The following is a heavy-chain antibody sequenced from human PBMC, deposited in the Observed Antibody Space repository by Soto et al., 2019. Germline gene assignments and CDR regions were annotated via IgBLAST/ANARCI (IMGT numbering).Heavy chain of an antibody. V-gene: IGHV4-39*01. J-gene: IGHJ5*02. CDR3: AGRSSLASVQLFFREISNYNCLVP. Sequence: QLQLQESGPGLVRPSETLSLTCTVSNGSISSPIYYWGWIRQPPGKGLEWIGSIHQTGSTYYNPSLQGRVTISVDSSKNQFSLKLSSVTAADTAMYFCAGRSSLASVQLFFREISNYNCLVPWGQGNLVTVSS. D-gene: IGHD1-1*01. CDR2: IHQTGST. CDR1: NGSISSPIYY.